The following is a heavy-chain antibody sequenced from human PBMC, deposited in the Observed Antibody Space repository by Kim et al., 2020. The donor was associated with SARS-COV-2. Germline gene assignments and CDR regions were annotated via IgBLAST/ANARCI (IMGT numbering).Heavy chain of an antibody. CDR2: SYYSGST. CDR3: ARHGGVIRGVRGFDY. CDR1: GGSISSSSYY. J-gene: IGHJ4*02. Sequence: SETLSLTCTVSGGSISSSSYYWGWIRQPPGKGLEWIGSSYYSGSTYYNPSLKSRVTTSVDTSKKQFSLKLSSVTAADTAVYYCARHGGVIRGVRGFDYWGQGTLVTVSS. V-gene: IGHV4-39*01. D-gene: IGHD3-10*01.